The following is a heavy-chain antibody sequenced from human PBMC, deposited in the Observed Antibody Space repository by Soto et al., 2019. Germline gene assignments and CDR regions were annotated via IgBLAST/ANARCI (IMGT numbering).Heavy chain of an antibody. J-gene: IGHJ6*02. CDR3: ARVGAAAAPYYYYGMDV. V-gene: IGHV3-33*01. Sequence: GGSLRLSCAASGFTFSSYGMHWVRQAPGKGLEWVAVIWYDGSNKYYADSVKGRFTISRDNSKNTLYLQMNSLRAEDTAVYYCARVGAAAAPYYYYGMDVWGQGTTVTVSS. CDR2: IWYDGSNK. D-gene: IGHD6-13*01. CDR1: GFTFSSYG.